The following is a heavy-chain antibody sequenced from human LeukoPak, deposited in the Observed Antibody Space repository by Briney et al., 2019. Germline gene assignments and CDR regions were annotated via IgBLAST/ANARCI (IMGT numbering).Heavy chain of an antibody. CDR2: IYHSGST. J-gene: IGHJ4*02. D-gene: IGHD6-13*01. CDR1: GGSISSSNW. CDR3: ARGERIAAAGPFDY. V-gene: IGHV4-4*02. Sequence: SGTLSLTCAVSGGSISSSNWWSWVRQPPGKGLEWIGEIYHSGSTNYNPSLKSRVTISADKSKNQFSLKLSSVTAADTAVYYCARGERIAAAGPFDYWGQGTLVTVSS.